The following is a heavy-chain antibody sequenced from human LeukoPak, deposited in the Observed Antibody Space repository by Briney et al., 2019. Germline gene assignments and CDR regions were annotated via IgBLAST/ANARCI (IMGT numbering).Heavy chain of an antibody. CDR3: ARGPYSSGSSADY. V-gene: IGHV3-11*06. CDR2: ISSSDTYT. CDR1: GFTFSSYD. D-gene: IGHD6-19*01. J-gene: IGHJ4*02. Sequence: GGSLRLSCAASGFTFSSYDMHWVRQAPGKGLEWVSYISSSDTYTNYADSVKGRFTISRDNAKNSLYLQMNSLRAEDTAVYYCARGPYSSGSSADYWGQGTLVTVSS.